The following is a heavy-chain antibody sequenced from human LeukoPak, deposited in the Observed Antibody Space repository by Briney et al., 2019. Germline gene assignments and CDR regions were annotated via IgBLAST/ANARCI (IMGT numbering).Heavy chain of an antibody. Sequence: GGSLRLSCAASGFTFSSYWMSWVRQAPGKGLEWVANIKQDGSEKYYVDSVKGRFTISRDNAKNSLYLQMNSLRAEDTAVYYCARGGYYDSSGYYSKFDYWGQGTLVTVSS. CDR2: IKQDGSEK. V-gene: IGHV3-7*01. J-gene: IGHJ4*02. D-gene: IGHD3-22*01. CDR1: GFTFSSYW. CDR3: ARGGYYDSSGYYSKFDY.